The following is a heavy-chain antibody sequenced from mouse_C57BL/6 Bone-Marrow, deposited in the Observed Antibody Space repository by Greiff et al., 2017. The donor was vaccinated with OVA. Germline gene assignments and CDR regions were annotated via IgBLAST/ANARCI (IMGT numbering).Heavy chain of an antibody. CDR3: ARDGDYEGFDY. J-gene: IGHJ2*01. CDR1: GYTFTSYW. D-gene: IGHD2-13*01. V-gene: IGHV1-59*01. Sequence: QVQLQQPGAELVRPGTSVKLSCKASGYTFTSYWMHWVKQRPGQGLEWIGVIDPSDSYTNYNQKFKGKATLTVDTSSSTAYMQLSSLTSEDSAVYCCARDGDYEGFDYWGQGTTLTVSS. CDR2: IDPSDSYT.